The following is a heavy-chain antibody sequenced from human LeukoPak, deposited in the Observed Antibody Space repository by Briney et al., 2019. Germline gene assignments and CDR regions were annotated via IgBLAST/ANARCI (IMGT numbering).Heavy chain of an antibody. CDR1: GFTFDDYA. D-gene: IGHD5-18*01. CDR3: AKDLYSEGPGPFDY. J-gene: IGHJ4*02. CDR2: ISWNSGSI. V-gene: IGHV3-9*01. Sequence: GGSLRLSCAASGFTFDDYAMHWVRQAPGKGLEWVSGISWNSGSIGYADSVKGRFTISRDNAKNALDLRMNSLRAEDTAWHYCAKDLYSEGPGPFDYWGQGTLVTVSS.